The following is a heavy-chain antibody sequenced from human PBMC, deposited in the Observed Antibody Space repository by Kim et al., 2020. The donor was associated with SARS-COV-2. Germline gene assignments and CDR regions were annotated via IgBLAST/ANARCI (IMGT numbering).Heavy chain of an antibody. CDR2: IKSDGGST. Sequence: GGSLRLSCAASGFTFSRYWMDWVRQAPGKGLVWVSRIKSDGGSTSYADSVKGRFTISRDNAKNTLYLQMNSLRAEDTAVYYCGRDFDGDGEFSTDGWGQGTTVTVSS. D-gene: IGHD3-16*02. CDR1: GFTFSRYW. J-gene: IGHJ6*02. V-gene: IGHV3-74*01. CDR3: GRDFDGDGEFSTDG.